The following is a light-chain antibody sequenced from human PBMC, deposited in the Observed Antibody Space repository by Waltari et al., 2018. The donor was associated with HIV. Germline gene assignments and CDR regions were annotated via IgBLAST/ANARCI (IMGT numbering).Light chain of an antibody. J-gene: IGKJ2*01. CDR3: QQRSNWPPFT. CDR2: DAS. V-gene: IGKV3-11*01. Sequence: EIVLTQSPATLSLSPGERATLSCRASRSVSIYLAWFQHKPGQAPRLLIYDASTRAPGIPARFSGSGSGTDFTLTISRLEPEDSAVYYCQQRSNWPPFTFGQETKLEIK. CDR1: RSVSIY.